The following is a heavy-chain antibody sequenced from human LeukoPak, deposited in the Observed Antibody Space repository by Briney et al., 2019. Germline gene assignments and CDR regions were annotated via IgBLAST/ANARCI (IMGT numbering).Heavy chain of an antibody. V-gene: IGHV1-24*01. CDR3: ATLLYYYDSSGYSYYFDY. D-gene: IGHD3-22*01. CDR1: GYTLTELS. CDR2: FDPEDGET. J-gene: IGHJ4*02. Sequence: ASVKVSCKVSGYTLTELSMHWVRQAPGKGLEWMGGFDPEDGETIYAQKFQGRVTMTEDTSTDTAYMELSSLRSEDTAAYYCATLLYYYDSSGYSYYFDYWGQGTLVTVSS.